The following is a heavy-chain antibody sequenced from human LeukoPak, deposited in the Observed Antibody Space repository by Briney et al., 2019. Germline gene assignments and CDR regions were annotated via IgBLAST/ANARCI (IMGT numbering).Heavy chain of an antibody. Sequence: SETLSLTCTVSGGSISSYYWGWIRQPPGKGLEWIGYIYYSGSTNYNPSLKSRVTISVDTSKNQFSLKVSSVTAADTAVYYCARETRYCSGGSCYEPFDYWGQGTLVTVSS. CDR2: IYYSGST. CDR1: GGSISSYY. V-gene: IGHV4-59*01. J-gene: IGHJ4*02. D-gene: IGHD2-15*01. CDR3: ARETRYCSGGSCYEPFDY.